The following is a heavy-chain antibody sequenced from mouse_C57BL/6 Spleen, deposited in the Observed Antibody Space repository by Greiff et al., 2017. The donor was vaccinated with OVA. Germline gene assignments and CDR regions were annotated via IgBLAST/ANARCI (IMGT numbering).Heavy chain of an antibody. Sequence: EADGGLVQPKGSLKLSCAASGFSFNTYAMNWVRQAPGKGLEWVARIRSKSNNYATYYADSVKDRFTISRDDSESMLYLQMNNLKTEDTAMYYCVRGGNYPYAMDYWGQGTSVTVSS. CDR3: VRGGNYPYAMDY. J-gene: IGHJ4*01. CDR2: IRSKSNNYAT. V-gene: IGHV10-1*01. CDR1: GFSFNTYA. D-gene: IGHD2-1*01.